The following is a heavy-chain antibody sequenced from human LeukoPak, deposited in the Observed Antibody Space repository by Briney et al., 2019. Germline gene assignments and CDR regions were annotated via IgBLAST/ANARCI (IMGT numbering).Heavy chain of an antibody. J-gene: IGHJ6*02. V-gene: IGHV3-33*01. CDR2: IWCDGNSK. Sequence: PGRSLRLSCAVSGFTFSGYGMHWVRQAPGKGLEGVAVIWCDGNSKYYAGSVKGRFTISRDNSKNTLYLQMNSLRAEDMAVYYCATTYYDFWSGPYGMDVWGQGTTVTVSS. D-gene: IGHD3-3*01. CDR3: ATTYYDFWSGPYGMDV. CDR1: GFTFSGYG.